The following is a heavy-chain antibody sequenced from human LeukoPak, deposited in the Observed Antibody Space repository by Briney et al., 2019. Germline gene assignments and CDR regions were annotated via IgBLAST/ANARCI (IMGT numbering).Heavy chain of an antibody. CDR3: ASGGYSYGFDY. CDR1: GGSISSGGYS. V-gene: IGHV4-30-2*01. CDR2: IYHNGNT. D-gene: IGHD5-18*01. J-gene: IGHJ4*02. Sequence: SETLSLTCAVSGGSISSGGYSWSWIRQPPGKGLEWIGYIYHNGNTYYSPSLKSRVTISVDRSKNQLSLKLNSVTAADTAMYYCASGGYSYGFDYWGQGTLVTVSS.